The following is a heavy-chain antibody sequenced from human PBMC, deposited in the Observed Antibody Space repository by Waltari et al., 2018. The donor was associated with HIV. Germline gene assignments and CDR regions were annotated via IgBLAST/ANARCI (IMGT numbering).Heavy chain of an antibody. CDR3: AKGMKFYGP. Sequence: EVQLETTGGDLVLPGESLRLSCAVPSFRVLDNYITWIRQSPGSGLEWVSVLYFDGISHYSESVRGRFVVSRDSSKNTVFLHMNDLKLEDTALYFCAKGMKFYGPWGQGTQVTVSP. CDR1: SFRVLDNY. CDR2: LYFDGIS. V-gene: IGHV3-53*05. D-gene: IGHD3-16*01. J-gene: IGHJ5*02.